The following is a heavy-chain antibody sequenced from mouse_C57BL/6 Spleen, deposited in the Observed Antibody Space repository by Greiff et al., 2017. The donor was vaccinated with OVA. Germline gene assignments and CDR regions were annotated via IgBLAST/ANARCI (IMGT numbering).Heavy chain of an antibody. CDR1: GYAFRSSW. V-gene: IGHV1-82*01. D-gene: IGHD2-1*01. CDR3: YYYGNYVDAMDY. J-gene: IGHJ4*01. CDR2: IYPGDGDT. Sequence: VQLQESGPELVKPGASVKISCKASGYAFRSSWMNWVKQRPGKGLEWIGRIYPGDGDTNYNGKFKGKATLTADKSSSTAYMQLSSLTSEDSAVYFCYYYGNYVDAMDYWGQGTSVTVSS.